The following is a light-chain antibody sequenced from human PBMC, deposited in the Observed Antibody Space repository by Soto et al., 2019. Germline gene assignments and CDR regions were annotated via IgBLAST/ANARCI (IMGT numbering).Light chain of an antibody. Sequence: AIPMTQSPSSLSASVGDRVTITCRASQGIRIDLGWYQQKPGKAPQLLIYAASTLQSGVPSRFSGSGSGTDFSLTISSLQPEDFATYYCLQDHTDPWTFGQGTRVEFK. CDR2: AAS. J-gene: IGKJ1*01. CDR1: QGIRID. CDR3: LQDHTDPWT. V-gene: IGKV1-6*01.